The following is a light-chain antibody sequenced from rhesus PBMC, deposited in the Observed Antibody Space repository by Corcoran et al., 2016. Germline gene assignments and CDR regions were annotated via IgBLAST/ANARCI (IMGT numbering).Light chain of an antibody. CDR3: LQDYATPWT. J-gene: IGKJ1*01. Sequence: DIQMTQSPSSLSASVGDRVSVTRRASQGMDRELSWYQQKPGKAPTLLIYAASILQTGVSSRFSGSGTGTAYNLPISSLHPEDVATSYCLQDYATPWTFGQGTKVDIK. CDR1: QGMDRE. V-gene: IGKV1-94*01. CDR2: AAS.